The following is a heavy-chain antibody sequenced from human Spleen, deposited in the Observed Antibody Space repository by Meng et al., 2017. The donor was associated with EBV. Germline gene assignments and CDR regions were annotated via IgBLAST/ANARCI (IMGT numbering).Heavy chain of an antibody. J-gene: IGHJ4*02. CDR3: ARVAVGDLSSSWTYLDS. CDR2: IYHTEST. CDR1: GGSISSSNW. D-gene: IGHD6-13*01. V-gene: IGHV4-4*02. Sequence: QVELQESGPGLVKPSGTLCLTCVVSGGSISSSNWWSWVHQPPGKGLEWIGEIYHTESTNYNPSLKSRVTISLDKSKNQFSLKLSSMTAADTAVYYCARVAVGDLSSSWTYLDSWGQGTLVTVSS.